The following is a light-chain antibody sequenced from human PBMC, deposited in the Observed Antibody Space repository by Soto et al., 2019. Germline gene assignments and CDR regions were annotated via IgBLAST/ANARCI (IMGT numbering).Light chain of an antibody. CDR3: QRYKSGLGT. CDR2: SAS. V-gene: IGKV1-27*01. CDR1: HVINNY. J-gene: IGKJ1*01. Sequence: DIQMTQSPSSLSASVGDRVTITCRASHVINNYLAWYQQKPGKVPKLLIYSASTLHSGVPSRLSGSGSGTDFTLTINSLQPEDVATYYCQRYKSGLGTFGQGTKVEI.